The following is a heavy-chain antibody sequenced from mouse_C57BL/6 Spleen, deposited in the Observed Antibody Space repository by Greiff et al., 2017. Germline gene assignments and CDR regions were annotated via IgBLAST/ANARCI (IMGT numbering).Heavy chain of an antibody. J-gene: IGHJ3*01. D-gene: IGHD4-1*01. Sequence: QVQLQQPGAELVKPGASVKMSCKASGYTFTSYWITWVKQRPGQGLEWIGDIYPGSGSTNYNEKFKSKATLTVDKSSSTAYMQLSSLTSEDSAVYYCARSGTGTVFAYWGQGTLVTVSA. CDR2: IYPGSGST. CDR1: GYTFTSYW. CDR3: ARSGTGTVFAY. V-gene: IGHV1-55*01.